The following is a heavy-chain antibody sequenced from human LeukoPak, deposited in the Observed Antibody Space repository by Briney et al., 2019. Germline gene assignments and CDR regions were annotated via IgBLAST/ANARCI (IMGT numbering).Heavy chain of an antibody. J-gene: IGHJ4*02. CDR3: ARGYCSSATCRHFDY. V-gene: IGHV1-18*01. CDR2: ISVYNGNT. CDR1: GYAFTNYA. D-gene: IGHD2-2*01. Sequence: SVKVSCKASGYAFTNYAISWVRQAPGQGLEWMGWISVYNGNTNYAQKLQGRVTMTADTSTTTAYMELRSLRSDDTAVYYCARGYCSSATCRHFDYWGQGAQVTVSS.